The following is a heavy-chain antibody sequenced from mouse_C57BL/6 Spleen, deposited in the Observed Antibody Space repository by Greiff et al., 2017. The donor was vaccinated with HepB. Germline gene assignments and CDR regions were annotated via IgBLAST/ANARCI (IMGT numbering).Heavy chain of an antibody. D-gene: IGHD1-1*01. V-gene: IGHV1-82*01. Sequence: VQLQQSGPELVKPGASVKISCKASGYAFSSSWMNWVKQRPGKGLEWIGRFYPGDGDTNYNGKFKGKATLTADKSSSTAYMQLSSLTSEDSAVYFCARHLLRYPAHAMDYWGQGTSVTVSS. CDR3: ARHLLRYPAHAMDY. CDR1: GYAFSSSW. CDR2: FYPGDGDT. J-gene: IGHJ4*01.